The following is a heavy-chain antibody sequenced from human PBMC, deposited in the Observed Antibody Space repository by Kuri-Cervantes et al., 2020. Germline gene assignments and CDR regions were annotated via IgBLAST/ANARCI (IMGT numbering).Heavy chain of an antibody. V-gene: IGHV4-61*02. CDR1: GGSISSGGYY. J-gene: IGHJ5*02. D-gene: IGHD3-22*01. CDR2: IYTSGST. Sequence: LRLSCTVSGGSISSGGYYWSWIRQPAGKGLEWIGRIYTSGSTNYNPSLKSRVTISVDTSKNQFSLKLSSVTAADTAVHYCAREPPPSYYYDISPLDPWGQGTLVTVSS. CDR3: AREPPPSYYYDISPLDP.